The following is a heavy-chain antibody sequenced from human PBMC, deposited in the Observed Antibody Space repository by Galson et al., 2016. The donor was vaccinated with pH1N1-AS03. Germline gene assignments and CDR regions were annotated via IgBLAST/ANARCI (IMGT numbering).Heavy chain of an antibody. CDR3: ARIRGRRRLKLMPGVMYGFDL. CDR1: RGSFSNYY. V-gene: IGHV4-34*01. D-gene: IGHD3-16*01. Sequence: SETLSLTCAIYRGSFSNYYWTWIRQPPGKGLEWIGEINYVGSTNYNPSFNSRVTISVDTSKMQFSLSLSSVTAADTAVYFCARIRGRRRLKLMPGVMYGFDLWGEGSTVIVSS. J-gene: IGHJ3*01. CDR2: INYVGST.